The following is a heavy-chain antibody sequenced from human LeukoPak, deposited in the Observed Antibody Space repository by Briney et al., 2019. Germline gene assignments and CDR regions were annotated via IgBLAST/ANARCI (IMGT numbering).Heavy chain of an antibody. Sequence: ASETLSLTCTVSGGSISSGSYYWSWIRQPAGRGLEWIGRIYTSGSTNYNPSLKSRVTISVDTSKNQFSLKLSSVTAADTAVYYCAVTGYSYGFLTLFDYWGQGTLVTVSS. V-gene: IGHV4-61*02. CDR3: AVTGYSYGFLTLFDY. D-gene: IGHD5-18*01. J-gene: IGHJ4*02. CDR1: GGSISSGSYY. CDR2: IYTSGST.